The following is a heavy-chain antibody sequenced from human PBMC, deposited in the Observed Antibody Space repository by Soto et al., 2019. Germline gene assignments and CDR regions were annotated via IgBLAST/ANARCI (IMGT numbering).Heavy chain of an antibody. Sequence: QVQLVESGGGVVQPGRSLRLSCAASGFTFSSYAMHWVRQAPGKGLEWVAVISYDGSNKYYADSVKGRFTISRDNSKNTLYVQMNSLRAEDTAVYYCARDLGRGYSGGWSSGEIGYWGQGTLVTVSS. CDR3: ARDLGRGYSGGWSSGEIGY. J-gene: IGHJ4*02. V-gene: IGHV3-30-3*01. D-gene: IGHD6-19*01. CDR2: ISYDGSNK. CDR1: GFTFSSYA.